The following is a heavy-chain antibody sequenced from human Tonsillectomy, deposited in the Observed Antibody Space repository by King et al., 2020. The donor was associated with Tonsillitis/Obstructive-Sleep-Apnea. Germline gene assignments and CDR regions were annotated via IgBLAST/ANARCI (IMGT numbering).Heavy chain of an antibody. V-gene: IGHV6-1*01. CDR1: GDSVSSNSAA. D-gene: IGHD3-22*01. Sequence: VQLQQSGPGLVKPSQTLSLTCAIYGDSVSSNSAAWNWIRQSPSRGLEWLGRTYYRSKWYNDYAVSVKSRITINPDTSKNQFSLQLNSVTPEDTAVYYCARDYDYYDSSGYYHTWFDPWGQGTLVTVSS. J-gene: IGHJ5*02. CDR3: ARDYDYYDSSGYYHTWFDP. CDR2: TYYRSKWYN.